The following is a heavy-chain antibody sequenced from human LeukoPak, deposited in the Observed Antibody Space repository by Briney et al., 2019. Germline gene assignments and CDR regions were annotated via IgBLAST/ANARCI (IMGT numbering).Heavy chain of an antibody. Sequence: ASVKVSCKASGYTFTGYYMHWVRQAPGQGLEWMGWINPNSGGTNYAQKFQGRVTMTRDTSISTAYMELSSLRSEDTAVYYCARGVTMVRGVIITTHFDYWGQGTLVTVSS. J-gene: IGHJ4*02. CDR2: INPNSGGT. V-gene: IGHV1-2*02. D-gene: IGHD3-10*01. CDR3: ARGVTMVRGVIITTHFDY. CDR1: GYTFTGYY.